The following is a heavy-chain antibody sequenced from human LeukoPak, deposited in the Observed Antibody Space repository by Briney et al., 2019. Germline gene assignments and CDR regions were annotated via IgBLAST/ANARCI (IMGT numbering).Heavy chain of an antibody. Sequence: SETLSLTCTVSGGSISSYYWSWIRQPPGKGLEWIGYIYYSGSTYYNPSLKSRVTISVDTSKNQFSLKLSSVTAADTAVYYCARTAPDIVVYWYFDLWGRGTLVTVSS. CDR3: ARTAPDIVVYWYFDL. CDR1: GGSISSYY. D-gene: IGHD2-2*01. J-gene: IGHJ2*01. V-gene: IGHV4-59*12. CDR2: IYYSGST.